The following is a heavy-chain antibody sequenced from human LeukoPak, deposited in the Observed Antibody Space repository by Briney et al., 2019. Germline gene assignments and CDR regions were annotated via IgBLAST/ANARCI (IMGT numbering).Heavy chain of an antibody. CDR1: RFTFNTNG. D-gene: IGHD3-22*01. Sequence: PGGSLRLSWAASRFTFNTNGTHCVSQAPGKGLEWVAVISYDGKNKYQADSVKGRLTISRDNSKNTLYLQMNSLRAEDTSVDYCTTVQSYYYDSSGYYIIDYWGQGTLVTVSS. CDR3: TTVQSYYYDSSGYYIIDY. V-gene: IGHV3-30*03. CDR2: ISYDGKNK. J-gene: IGHJ4*02.